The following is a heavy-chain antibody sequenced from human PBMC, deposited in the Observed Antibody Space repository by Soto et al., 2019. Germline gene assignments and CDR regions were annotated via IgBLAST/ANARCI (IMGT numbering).Heavy chain of an antibody. D-gene: IGHD6-6*01. CDR1: GFTFSSYA. J-gene: IGHJ4*02. CDR3: ARSASIFLALDY. V-gene: IGHV3-30-3*01. CDR2: ISYGGGSK. Sequence: GGSLRLSCAASGFTFSSYAMSWVRQAPGKGLEWVAVISYGGGSKYYADSVKGRFTISRDNSKNTLYLQMNSLRAEDTAVYYCARSASIFLALDYWGQGTLVTVSS.